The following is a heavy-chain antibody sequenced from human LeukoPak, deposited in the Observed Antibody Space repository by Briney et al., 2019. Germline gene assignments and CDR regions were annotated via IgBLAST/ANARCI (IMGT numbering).Heavy chain of an antibody. V-gene: IGHV4-31*03. CDR2: IYYSGST. Sequence: SETLSLTRTVSGGSISSGGYYWSWIRQHPGKGLEWIGYIYYSGSTYYNPSLKSRVTISVDTSKNQFSLKLSSVTAADTAVYYCARDRSGYYRYWGQGTLVTVSS. CDR3: ARDRSGYYRY. D-gene: IGHD3-22*01. CDR1: GGSISSGGYY. J-gene: IGHJ4*02.